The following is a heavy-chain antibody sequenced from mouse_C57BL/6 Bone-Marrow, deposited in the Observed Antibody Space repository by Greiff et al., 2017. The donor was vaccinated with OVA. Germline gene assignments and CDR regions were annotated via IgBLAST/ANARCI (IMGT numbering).Heavy chain of an antibody. D-gene: IGHD2-2*01. CDR2: IDPSDSYT. V-gene: IGHV1-69*01. CDR3: ARGGYDPDY. Sequence: QVQLQQPGAELVMPGASVKLSCKASGYTFTSYWMHWVKQRPGQGLEWIGEIDPSDSYTHYNQKFKGKSTLTVDKSSSTAYMQLSSLTSEDSAVYYCARGGYDPDYWGQGTTLTVSS. CDR1: GYTFTSYW. J-gene: IGHJ2*01.